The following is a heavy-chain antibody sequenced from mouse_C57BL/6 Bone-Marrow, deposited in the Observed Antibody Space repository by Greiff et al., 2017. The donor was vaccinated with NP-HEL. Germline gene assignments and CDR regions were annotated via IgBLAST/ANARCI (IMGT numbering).Heavy chain of an antibody. Sequence: QVQLQQSGAELVRPGASVTLSCKASGYTFTDYEMHWVKQTPVHGLEWIGAIDPETGGTAYNQKFKGKAILTADKSSSTAYMELRSLTSEDSAVYYCTRGGFGITTVVATHYYAMDYWGQGTSVTVSS. CDR1: GYTFTDYE. CDR2: IDPETGGT. D-gene: IGHD1-1*01. CDR3: TRGGFGITTVVATHYYAMDY. J-gene: IGHJ4*01. V-gene: IGHV1-15*01.